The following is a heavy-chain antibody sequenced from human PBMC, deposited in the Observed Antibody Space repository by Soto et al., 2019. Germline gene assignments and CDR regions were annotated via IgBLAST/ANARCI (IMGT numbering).Heavy chain of an antibody. Sequence: GASVKVSCKASGYTFTRYGINWVRQAPGQGLEWMGWISAYNGNTNYAQKLQGRVTMTTDTSTSTAYMELRSLISDDTAVYYCATRDSGRLYWGQGTLVTVSS. CDR3: ATRDSGRLY. CDR2: ISAYNGNT. D-gene: IGHD6-13*01. CDR1: GYTFTRYG. V-gene: IGHV1-18*01. J-gene: IGHJ4*02.